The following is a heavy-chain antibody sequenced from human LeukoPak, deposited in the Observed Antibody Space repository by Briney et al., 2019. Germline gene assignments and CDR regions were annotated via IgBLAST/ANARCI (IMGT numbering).Heavy chain of an antibody. CDR1: GGYFSGYY. CDR3: ARGLDVVAVAGLYYFDY. D-gene: IGHD6-19*01. J-gene: IGHJ4*02. CDR2: INHSGST. Sequence: KPSETLSLTCAVYGGYFSGYYWSWIRQPPGKGLEWIGEINHSGSTNYNPSLKSRVTISVDTAKNQFYLKLSSVTAANTAVYYCARGLDVVAVAGLYYFDYWGQGTLVTVSS. V-gene: IGHV4-34*01.